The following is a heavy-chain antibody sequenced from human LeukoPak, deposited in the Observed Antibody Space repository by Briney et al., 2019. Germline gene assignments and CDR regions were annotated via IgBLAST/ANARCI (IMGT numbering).Heavy chain of an antibody. Sequence: SETLSLTCTVSGGSISSGGYYWSWIRQHPGKGLEWIGYIYYSGSTYYNPSLRSRVTISVDTSKNQFSLKLSSVTAADTAVYYCARQETGLGFDYWGQATLVTVSS. J-gene: IGHJ4*02. CDR3: ARQETGLGFDY. V-gene: IGHV4-31*03. CDR2: IYYSGST. CDR1: GGSISSGGYY. D-gene: IGHD7-27*01.